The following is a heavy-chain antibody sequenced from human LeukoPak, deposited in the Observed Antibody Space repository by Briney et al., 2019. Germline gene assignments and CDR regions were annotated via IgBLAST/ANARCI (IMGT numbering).Heavy chain of an antibody. CDR2: ISSYNGNT. Sequence: GASVKVSCKTSGYTFTSYGISWVRQAPGQGLEWMGWISSYNGNTNYAQKLQGRVTMTTDTSTSTAYMELRSLRSDDTAVYYCATASQDYYDSSGYYTPAEYFQHWGQGTLVTVSS. CDR1: GYTFTSYG. J-gene: IGHJ1*01. D-gene: IGHD3-22*01. CDR3: ATASQDYYDSSGYYTPAEYFQH. V-gene: IGHV1-18*01.